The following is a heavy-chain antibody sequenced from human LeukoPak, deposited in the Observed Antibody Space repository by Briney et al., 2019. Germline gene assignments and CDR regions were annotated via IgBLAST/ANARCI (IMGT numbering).Heavy chain of an antibody. V-gene: IGHV4-4*07. Sequence: PSETLSLTCTVSGGSISTYYWSWIRQPAGKGLEWVGHIYPSGGTTYNPSLKSRVTMSVDTSRNQFSLKLTSVTAADTAVYYCATKSWGSQAIESRYFDVWGRGTLVTVSS. CDR1: GGSISTYY. CDR2: IYPSGGT. D-gene: IGHD7-27*01. CDR3: ATKSWGSQAIESRYFDV. J-gene: IGHJ2*01.